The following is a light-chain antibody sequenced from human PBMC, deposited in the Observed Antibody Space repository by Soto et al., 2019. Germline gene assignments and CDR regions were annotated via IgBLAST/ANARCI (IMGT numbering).Light chain of an antibody. CDR1: QGISSY. CDR3: QQLNTYTLT. V-gene: IGKV1-9*01. J-gene: IGKJ5*01. CDR2: GAS. Sequence: IQLTQSPPSLSASVGDRVTITCRASQGISSYLAWYQQKPGKAPKLLIYGASTLEGGVPFRFSGSGSGTDFTLIISSVQPEDFATYYCQQLNTYTLTFGQGTRLEIK.